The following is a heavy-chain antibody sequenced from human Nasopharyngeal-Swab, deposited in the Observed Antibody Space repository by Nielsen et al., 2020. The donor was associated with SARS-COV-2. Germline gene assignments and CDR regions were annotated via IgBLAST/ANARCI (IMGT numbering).Heavy chain of an antibody. Sequence: WIRQPPGKGLEWIGYFYYSGITNYNPSLKSRVTILIDTSKNQFSLKLSSVTAADTAVYYCARGVVGGLVDSWGQGTLVTVSS. CDR2: FYYSGIT. CDR3: ARGVVGGLVDS. D-gene: IGHD1-26*01. V-gene: IGHV4-59*08. J-gene: IGHJ4*02.